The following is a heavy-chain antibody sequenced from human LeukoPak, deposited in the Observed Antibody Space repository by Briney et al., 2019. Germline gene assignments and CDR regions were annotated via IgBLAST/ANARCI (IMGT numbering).Heavy chain of an antibody. V-gene: IGHV3-21*06. CDR2: ISSSSSYI. Sequence: GGSLRLSCAASGFTFSSYSMNWVRQAPGKGLEWVSSISSSSSYIYYADSVKGRFKKSRENARNSLCLQMNRLRAEDRAVYYCARDGDIEMATTTTYFVYWGEGTLVTVSS. D-gene: IGHD5-24*01. CDR1: GFTFSSYS. CDR3: ARDGDIEMATTTTYFVY. J-gene: IGHJ4*02.